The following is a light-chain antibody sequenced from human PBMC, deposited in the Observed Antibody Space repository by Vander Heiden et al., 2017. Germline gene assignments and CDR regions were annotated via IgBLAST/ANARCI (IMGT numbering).Light chain of an antibody. Sequence: IRMTQSPSSLSASVGDRVTITCRASQSISSYLNWYLQKPGKAPKLLFYAASSLQSGVPSRFSGSGSGTDFTLTISRLQPEDFATYYCQQSYSTPLTFGGGTKVEIK. J-gene: IGKJ4*01. CDR2: AAS. CDR3: QQSYSTPLT. CDR1: QSISSY. V-gene: IGKV1-39*01.